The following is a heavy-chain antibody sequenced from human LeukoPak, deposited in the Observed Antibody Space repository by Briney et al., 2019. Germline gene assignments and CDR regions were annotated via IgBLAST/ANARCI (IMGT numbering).Heavy chain of an antibody. CDR1: GFILSTYS. CDR3: TSRFDY. J-gene: IGHJ4*02. CDR2: ISSSSTYI. V-gene: IGHV3-21*04. Sequence: PGGSLRLSCAASGFILSTYSMNWVRQAPGKGLEWVSSISSSSTYIYYADSMKGRFTISRDNAKNSLYLQMNSLKTEDTAVYYCTSRFDYWGQGTLVTVSS.